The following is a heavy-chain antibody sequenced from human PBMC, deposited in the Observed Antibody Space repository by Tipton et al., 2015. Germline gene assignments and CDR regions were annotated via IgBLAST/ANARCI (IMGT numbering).Heavy chain of an antibody. CDR3: ASIVDWGYFDY. Sequence: TLSLTCTVSGGSVSSGSYYWSWIRQPPGKGLAWIGYISYSGSTNYNPSLKSRVTISVDTSKNQFSLKLRFVTAADTAVYYCASIVDWGYFDYWGQGTLVTVSS. V-gene: IGHV4-61*01. J-gene: IGHJ4*02. CDR1: GGSVSSGSYY. D-gene: IGHD1-26*01. CDR2: ISYSGST.